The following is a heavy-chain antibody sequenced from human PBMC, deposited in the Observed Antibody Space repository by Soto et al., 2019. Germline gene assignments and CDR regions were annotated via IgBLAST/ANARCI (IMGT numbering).Heavy chain of an antibody. J-gene: IGHJ6*02. V-gene: IGHV3-23*01. CDR2: ISGSGGST. CDR3: AKDTSTTLVYYYYGMDV. D-gene: IGHD4-17*01. Sequence: GGSLRLSCVASGFTFGAFAMTWVRQAPGKGLEWVSSISGSGGSTYYADSVKGRFTISRDNSKNTLYLQMNSLRAEDTAVYYCAKDTSTTLVYYYYGMDVWGQGTTVTVSS. CDR1: GFTFGAFA.